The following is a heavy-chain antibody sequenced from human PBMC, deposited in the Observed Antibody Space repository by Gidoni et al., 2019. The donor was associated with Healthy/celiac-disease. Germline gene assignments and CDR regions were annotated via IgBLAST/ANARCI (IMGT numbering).Heavy chain of an antibody. Sequence: QVQLQESGPGLVKPSETLSLTCTVSGGSISSYYWSWRRQPAGQGLEWIGRIYTRGSPNYTPALKSRVTMSVDTSKNQFSLKLSSVTAADTAVYYCARAAERITMVRGVIIKGPYNWFDPWGQGTLVTVSS. CDR1: GGSISSYY. V-gene: IGHV4-4*07. J-gene: IGHJ5*02. D-gene: IGHD3-10*01. CDR2: IYTRGSP. CDR3: ARAAERITMVRGVIIKGPYNWFDP.